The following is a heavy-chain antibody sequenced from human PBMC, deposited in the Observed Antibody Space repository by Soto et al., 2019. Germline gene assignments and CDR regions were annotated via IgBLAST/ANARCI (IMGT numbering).Heavy chain of an antibody. D-gene: IGHD2-21*01. J-gene: IGHJ4*02. Sequence: AGGSLRLSCVASGFSVSSNYMNWIRQAPGGGLEWVSSLYSGGSSYYADSVQGRFTISRDSSKNTVYLRMNSLRVDDTAVYYCARGGFCGSGSCYFFDSWGQGILVTVSS. CDR2: LYSGGSS. CDR3: ARGGFCGSGSCYFFDS. CDR1: GFSVSSNY. V-gene: IGHV3-53*01.